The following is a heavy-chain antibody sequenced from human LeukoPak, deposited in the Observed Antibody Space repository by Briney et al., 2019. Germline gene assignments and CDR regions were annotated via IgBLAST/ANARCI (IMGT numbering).Heavy chain of an antibody. CDR2: ISAYNGNT. CDR3: ASMMYSSGSLGNWFDP. CDR1: GYTFTSYG. Sequence: ASVKVSCKASGYTFTSYGISWVRQAPGQWLEWMGWISAYNGNTNYAQKLQGRVTMTTDTSTSTAYMELRSLRSDDTAVYYCASMMYSSGSLGNWFDPWGQGTLVTVSS. V-gene: IGHV1-18*01. J-gene: IGHJ5*02. D-gene: IGHD6-19*01.